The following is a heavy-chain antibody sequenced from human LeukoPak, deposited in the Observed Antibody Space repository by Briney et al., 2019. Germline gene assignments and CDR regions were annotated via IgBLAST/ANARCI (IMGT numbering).Heavy chain of an antibody. CDR1: GYTFTSYG. CDR3: ARDLKVRGADAFDI. J-gene: IGHJ3*02. D-gene: IGHD3-10*01. V-gene: IGHV1-18*01. CDR2: ISAYNGNT. Sequence: ASVKVSCKASGYTFTSYGISWVRQAPGQGLEWMGWISAYNGNTKYSQKFQGRVTITRDTSASTAYMELSSLRSEDTAVYYCARDLKVRGADAFDIWGQGTMVTVSS.